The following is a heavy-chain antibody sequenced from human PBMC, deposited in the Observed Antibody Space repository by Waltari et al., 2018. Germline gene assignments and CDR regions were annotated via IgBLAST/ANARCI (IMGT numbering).Heavy chain of an antibody. CDR1: SYSIRSGYF. CDR2: ISHSGST. J-gene: IGHJ5*02. V-gene: IGHV4-38-2*02. Sequence: QVQLQESGPGLARPSETLSLTCDVSSYSIRSGYFWGWIRQPPGKGLKWIGSISHSGSTYYNPSLKSRVTLSVDTSKNQFALKVTSVTAADTATYYCVRDLGGSGNSWFDAWGQGSLVIVSS. CDR3: VRDLGGSGNSWFDA. D-gene: IGHD3-10*01.